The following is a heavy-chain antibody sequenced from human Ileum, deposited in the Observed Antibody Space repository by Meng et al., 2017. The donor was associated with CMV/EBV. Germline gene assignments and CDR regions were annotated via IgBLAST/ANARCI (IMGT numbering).Heavy chain of an antibody. CDR1: FSDHY. CDR3: VRIVITGTGSRNYAMDV. Sequence: FSDHYMDWVRQAPGKGLEWVGRIRNKANSYTTEYAASVKGRFTISGDDLKNSLYLQMNSLKTEDTAVYYCVRIVITGTGSRNYAMDVWGQGTTVTVSS. V-gene: IGHV3-72*01. CDR2: IRNKANSYTT. D-gene: IGHD1-7*01. J-gene: IGHJ6*02.